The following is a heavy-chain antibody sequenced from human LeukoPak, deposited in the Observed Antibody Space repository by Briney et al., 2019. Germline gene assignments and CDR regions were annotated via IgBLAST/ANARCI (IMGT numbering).Heavy chain of an antibody. CDR2: ISGSGAST. CDR3: AKGYCSGGSCYYPSDY. Sequence: GSLRLSCAASGFTFSSYAMSWVRPAPGKGLEWVSAISGSGASTYYADSVKGRFTISRDNSRNTLYLQMNTLRAEDTAVYYCAKGYCSGGSCYYPSDYWGQGTLVTVSS. J-gene: IGHJ4*02. CDR1: GFTFSSYA. V-gene: IGHV3-23*01. D-gene: IGHD2-15*01.